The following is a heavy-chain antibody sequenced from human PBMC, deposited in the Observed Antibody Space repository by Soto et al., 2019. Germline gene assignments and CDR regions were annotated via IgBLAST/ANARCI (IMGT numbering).Heavy chain of an antibody. Sequence: EVQLLESGGGLVQPGGSVRLSCAASGLTFGNYAMSWVRQAPGKGLEWVSAISGDSGRTYYADSVKGRFTISRDNSKNTLYLQMNTLRAEDTAVYYCAVTPNCGRDCSAASYWYFDISGRGTLVTVSS. J-gene: IGHJ2*01. D-gene: IGHD2-21*02. V-gene: IGHV3-23*01. CDR1: GLTFGNYA. CDR2: ISGDSGRT. CDR3: AVTPNCGRDCSAASYWYFDI.